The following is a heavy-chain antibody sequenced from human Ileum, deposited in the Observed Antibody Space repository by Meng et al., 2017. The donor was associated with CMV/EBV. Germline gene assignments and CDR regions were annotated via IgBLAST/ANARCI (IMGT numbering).Heavy chain of an antibody. CDR1: GDTFTSYG. V-gene: IGHV1-18*01. CDR2: ISAYNGNT. CDR3: ARSGFWSGTQNWFDP. D-gene: IGHD3-3*01. J-gene: IGHJ5*02. Sequence: SGDTFTSYGIRCVRQAPGQGLEWMGWISAYNGNTNYAQKLRGRVTMTTGTSTSTAYVELRSLRSDDTAVYYCARSGFWSGTQNWFDPWGQGTLVTVSS.